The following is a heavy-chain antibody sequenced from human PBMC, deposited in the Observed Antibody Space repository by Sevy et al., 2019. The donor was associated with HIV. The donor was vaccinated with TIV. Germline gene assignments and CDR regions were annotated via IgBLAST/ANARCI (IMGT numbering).Heavy chain of an antibody. CDR1: GGTFSSYA. J-gene: IGHJ6*03. V-gene: IGHV1-69*13. CDR3: ASARGDYYYYYMDV. Sequence: ASVKVSCKASGGTFSSYAISWVRQAPGQGLEWMGRIIPIFGTANYAQKFQGRVTITADESTSTAYMELSSLRSEDTAVYYCASARGDYYYYYMDVWGKGTTVTVSS. CDR2: IIPIFGTA.